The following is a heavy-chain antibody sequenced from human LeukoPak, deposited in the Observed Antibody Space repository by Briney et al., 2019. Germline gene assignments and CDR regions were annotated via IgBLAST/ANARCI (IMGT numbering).Heavy chain of an antibody. V-gene: IGHV3-30*18. J-gene: IGHJ4*02. CDR1: GFTFSSYG. CDR2: ISYDGSNK. CDR3: AKDRAGVVVPAAWDLDY. Sequence: PGRSLRLSCAASGFTFSSYGMHWVRQAPGKGLEWVAVISYDGSNKYYADSVKGRFTISRDNSKNTLYLQMNSLRAEDTAVYYCAKDRAGVVVPAAWDLDYWGQGTLVTVPS. D-gene: IGHD2-2*01.